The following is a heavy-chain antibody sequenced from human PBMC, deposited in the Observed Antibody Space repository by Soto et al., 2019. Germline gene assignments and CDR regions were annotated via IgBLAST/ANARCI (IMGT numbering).Heavy chain of an antibody. Sequence: PGGSLRLSCTSSGFTFGDYAMSWFRQAPGKGLEWVGFIRSKAYGGTTEYAASVKGRFTISRDNAKNSLYLQMNSLRAEDTAVYYCARLASSWDFWSGYYQDYWGQGTLVTVSS. J-gene: IGHJ4*02. V-gene: IGHV3-49*03. D-gene: IGHD3-3*01. CDR3: ARLASSWDFWSGYYQDY. CDR1: GFTFGDYA. CDR2: IRSKAYGGTT.